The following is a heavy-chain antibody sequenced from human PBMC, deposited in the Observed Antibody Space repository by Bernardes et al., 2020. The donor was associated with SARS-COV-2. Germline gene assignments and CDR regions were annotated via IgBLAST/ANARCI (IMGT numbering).Heavy chain of an antibody. V-gene: IGHV4-34*01. J-gene: IGHJ4*02. CDR2: MNHSGST. CDR1: GGSFRGYY. CDR3: ARAPGDNFDY. Sequence: SETLSLTCAVYGGSFRGYYWTWIRQSPGKGLEWIGEMNHSGSTYYNPSLKSRVTISVDTSKNQLSLKLTSVTAADTGVYYCARAPGDNFDYWGQGTLVTVSS. D-gene: IGHD3-16*01.